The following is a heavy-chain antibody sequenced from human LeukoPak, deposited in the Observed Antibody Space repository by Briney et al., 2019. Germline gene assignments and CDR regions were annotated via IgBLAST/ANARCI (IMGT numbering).Heavy chain of an antibody. CDR2: IHLSGST. D-gene: IGHD5-18*01. CDR1: GGSIGSGVYS. CDR3: ARDGYSYGDAFDI. J-gene: IGHJ3*02. V-gene: IGHV4-30-2*01. Sequence: SQTLSLTCAVSGGSIGSGVYSLSWVRQPPGKGLEWIGYIHLSGSTFYNPSLMSRVTISIDRSKNQYSLKLTSVTAADTAVYYCARDGYSYGDAFDIWGQGTMVTVSS.